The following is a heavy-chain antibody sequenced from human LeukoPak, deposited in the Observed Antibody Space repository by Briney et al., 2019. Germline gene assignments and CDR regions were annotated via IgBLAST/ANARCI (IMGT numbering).Heavy chain of an antibody. V-gene: IGHV4-59*01. CDR1: GGSINDFY. D-gene: IGHD1-26*01. J-gene: IGHJ6*02. CDR2: IFYSGSA. Sequence: PSETLSLTCTVSGGSINDFYWTWIRQPPGKGLEWIGYIFYSGSANSNPSLESRVTISVDTSKNQFPLKLSSVTAADTAAYYCARLRSGSTPPPPHYYYGLDVWGQGTTVIVSS. CDR3: ARLRSGSTPPPPHYYYGLDV.